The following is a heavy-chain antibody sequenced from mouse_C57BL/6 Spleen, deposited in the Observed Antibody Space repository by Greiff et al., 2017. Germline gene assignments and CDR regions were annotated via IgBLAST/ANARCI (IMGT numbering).Heavy chain of an antibody. CDR1: GFTFSSYA. J-gene: IGHJ4*01. Sequence: EVHLVESGEGLVKPGGSLKLSCAASGFTFSSYAMSWVRQTPEKRLEWVAYISSGGDYIYYADTVKGRFTISRDNARNTLYLQMSSLKSEDTAMYYCTREDYYGSSYPSMDYWGQGTSVTVSS. CDR2: ISSGGDYI. V-gene: IGHV5-9-1*02. D-gene: IGHD1-1*01. CDR3: TREDYYGSSYPSMDY.